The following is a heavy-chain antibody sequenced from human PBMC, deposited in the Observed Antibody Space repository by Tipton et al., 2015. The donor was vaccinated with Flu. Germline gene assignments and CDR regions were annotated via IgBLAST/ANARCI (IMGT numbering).Heavy chain of an antibody. J-gene: IGHJ4*02. D-gene: IGHD5-18*01. CDR1: GDSISSGNHY. V-gene: IGHV4-61*02. CDR3: ARDGGIQPMGTEGYYFDS. CDR2: IYTTGST. Sequence: LRLSCAVSGDSISSGNHYWSWIRQPAGKGLEWIGRIYTTGSTNYNPSLKSRVTISVDTSKNRFSLRVNFVTAADTAVYYCARDGGIQPMGTEGYYFDSWGQGTLVNVSS.